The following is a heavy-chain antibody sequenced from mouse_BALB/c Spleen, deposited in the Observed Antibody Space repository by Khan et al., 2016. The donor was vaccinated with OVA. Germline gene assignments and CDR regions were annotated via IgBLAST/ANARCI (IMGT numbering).Heavy chain of an antibody. Sequence: QVQLKESGPGLVAPSQNLSITCTVSGFSLSDYGVSWIRQPPGKGLEWLGVIWGGGTTYYNSALKSRLSISKDNSKSQVFLKMSSLQSDDTAMFYCAKGFWSDYYTLDYWGQGTSVTVSS. CDR1: GFSLSDYG. CDR3: AKGFWSDYYTLDY. CDR2: IWGGGTT. V-gene: IGHV2-6-5*01. J-gene: IGHJ4*01.